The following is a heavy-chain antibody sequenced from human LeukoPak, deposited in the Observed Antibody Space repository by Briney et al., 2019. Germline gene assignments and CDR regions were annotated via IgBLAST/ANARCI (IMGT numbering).Heavy chain of an antibody. CDR2: INHSGST. Sequence: NPGGSLRLSCAASGFTFSSYSMNWVRQAPGKGLEWIGEINHSGSTNYNPSLKSRVTISVDTSKNQFSLKLSSVTAADTAVYYCASTFMITFGGVIDPDYYYGMDVWGQGTTVTVSS. CDR1: GFTFSSYS. V-gene: IGHV4-34*01. D-gene: IGHD3-16*02. J-gene: IGHJ6*02. CDR3: ASTFMITFGGVIDPDYYYGMDV.